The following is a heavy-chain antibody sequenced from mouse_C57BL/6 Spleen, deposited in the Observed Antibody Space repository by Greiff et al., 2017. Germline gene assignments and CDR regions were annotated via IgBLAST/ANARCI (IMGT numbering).Heavy chain of an antibody. CDR3: ARKGPYGYDYFDF. D-gene: IGHD2-2*01. CDR1: GFSLTSYA. CDR2: IWTGGGT. V-gene: IGHV2-9-1*01. Sequence: VKLMESGPGLVAPSQSLSITCTVSGFSLTSYAISWVRQTPGQGLEWLGVIWTGGGTNYNSALKSRLSISKDNSKSQVFLKMNSLQSDDTARYYCARKGPYGYDYFDFWGKGTTLTVSS. J-gene: IGHJ2*01.